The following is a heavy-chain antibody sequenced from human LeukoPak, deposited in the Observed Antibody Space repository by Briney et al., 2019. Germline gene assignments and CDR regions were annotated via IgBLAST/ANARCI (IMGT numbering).Heavy chain of an antibody. Sequence: GGSLRLSCAASGFTFSSYSMNWVRQAPGKGLEWVAVVSASGYYTEYADSVKGRFTISRDTSQNTLILEMNSLRAEDTAVYYCAKKPVTIKYPFDNWGLGTLVTVSS. CDR3: AKKPVTIKYPFDN. CDR2: VSASGYYT. CDR1: GFTFSSYS. V-gene: IGHV3-23*01. D-gene: IGHD5-24*01. J-gene: IGHJ4*02.